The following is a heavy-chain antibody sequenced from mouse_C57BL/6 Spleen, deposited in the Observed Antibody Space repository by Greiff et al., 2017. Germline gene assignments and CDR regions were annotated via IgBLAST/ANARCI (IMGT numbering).Heavy chain of an antibody. CDR3: ASTTVVAMDY. V-gene: IGHV5-4*03. J-gene: IGHJ4*01. CDR2: ISDGGSYT. D-gene: IGHD1-1*01. Sequence: EVKLMESGGGLVKPGGSLKLSCAASGFTFSSYAMSWVRQTPEKRLEWVATISDGGSYTYYPDNVKGRFTISRDNAKHNLYLQMSHLKSEDTAMYYCASTTVVAMDYWGQGTSVTVSS. CDR1: GFTFSSYA.